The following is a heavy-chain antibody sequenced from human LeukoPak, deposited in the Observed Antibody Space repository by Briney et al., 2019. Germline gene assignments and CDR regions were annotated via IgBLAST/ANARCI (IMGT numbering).Heavy chain of an antibody. CDR3: ASGGPEMATIGGDYFDY. V-gene: IGHV1-69*04. CDR2: IIPIFCIA. CDR1: GGTFSSYA. J-gene: IGHJ4*02. Sequence: SVKVSCMASGGTFSSYAISWVRQAPGQGLEWMGRIIPIFCIANYAQKFQGRVTITAEKSTSTAYMELSSLRSEDTAVYYCASGGPEMATIGGDYFDYWGQGTLVTVSS. D-gene: IGHD5-24*01.